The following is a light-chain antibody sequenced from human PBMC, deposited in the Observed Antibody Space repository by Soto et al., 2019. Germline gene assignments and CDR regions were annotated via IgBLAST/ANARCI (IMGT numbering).Light chain of an antibody. Sequence: EIVMTQSPATLSFSPGERATLSCRASQSVSSNLAWYQQKPGQAPRLLIYGAFTRATGLPARFSGSGSGTEFTLTISGLQSEDSAVYYCQQYKYWPRTFGQGTQVEI. CDR1: QSVSSN. V-gene: IGKV3-15*01. CDR3: QQYKYWPRT. J-gene: IGKJ1*01. CDR2: GAF.